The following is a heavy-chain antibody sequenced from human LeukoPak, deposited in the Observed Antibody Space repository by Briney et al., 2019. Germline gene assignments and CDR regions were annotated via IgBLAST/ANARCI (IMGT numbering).Heavy chain of an antibody. CDR2: INPNSGNT. CDR1: GYTFTSYD. V-gene: IGHV1-8*01. CDR3: ARGHDFDY. Sequence: ASVKVSCKASGYTFTSYDIDWVRQATGQGLEWVGWINPNSGNTGYAQKFQGRVTMTRNTSITTAYMELSSLRSEDTAIYYCARGHDFDYWGQGTLVTVSS. J-gene: IGHJ4*02.